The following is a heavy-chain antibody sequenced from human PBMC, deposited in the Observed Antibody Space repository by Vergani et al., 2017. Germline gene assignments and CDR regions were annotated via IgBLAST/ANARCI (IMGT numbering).Heavy chain of an antibody. J-gene: IGHJ6*02. CDR2: IYSGGST. D-gene: IGHD2-21*02. V-gene: IGHV3-53*01. Sequence: EVQLVESGGGLIQPGGSLRLSCAASGFTVSSNYMSWVRQAPGKGLEWVSVIYSGGSTYYADSVKGRFTISRDNSKNTLYLQMNSLRAEDTAVYYCARARGDRHYYYYYGKDVWGQGTTVTVSS. CDR1: GFTVSSNY. CDR3: ARARGDRHYYYYYGKDV.